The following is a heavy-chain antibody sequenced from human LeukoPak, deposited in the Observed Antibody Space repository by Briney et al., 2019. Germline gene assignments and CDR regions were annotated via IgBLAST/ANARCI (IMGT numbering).Heavy chain of an antibody. Sequence: GRSLRLSCAASGFTFSSYGMHWVRQAPGKGLEWVAVIWYDGSNKYYADSVKGRFTISRGNSKNTLYLQMNSLRAEDTAVYYCARDLYGWFDPWGQGTLVTVSS. CDR2: IWYDGSNK. D-gene: IGHD3-10*01. CDR1: GFTFSSYG. CDR3: ARDLYGWFDP. J-gene: IGHJ5*02. V-gene: IGHV3-33*01.